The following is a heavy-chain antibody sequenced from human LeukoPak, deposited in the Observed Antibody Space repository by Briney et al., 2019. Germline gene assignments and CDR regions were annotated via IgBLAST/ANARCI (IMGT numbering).Heavy chain of an antibody. V-gene: IGHV4-59*01. J-gene: IGHJ6*03. Sequence: SETLSLTCTVSGGSINSYYWSWIRQPPGKGLEWIGYIYYSGSTNYNPSLKSRVTISVDTSKNQFSLKLSSVTAADTAVYYCARREETYYYDSSGYYPYYYYMDVWGKGTTVTVSS. D-gene: IGHD3-22*01. CDR1: GGSINSYY. CDR3: ARREETYYYDSSGYYPYYYYMDV. CDR2: IYYSGST.